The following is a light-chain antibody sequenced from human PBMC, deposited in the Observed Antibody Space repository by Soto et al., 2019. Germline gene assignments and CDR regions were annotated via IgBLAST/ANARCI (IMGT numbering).Light chain of an antibody. CDR2: DVT. J-gene: IGLJ2*01. V-gene: IGLV2-11*01. CDR1: SSDVGGYSH. Sequence: QSALTQPRSVSGSPGQSVTISCTGSSSDVGGYSHVSWFQQHPGQAPKLMIYDVTKRPSGVPDRFSGSKSGNTASLTISGRQAEDESDYYCCSFAGTYTIFGGGTQLTVL. CDR3: CSFAGTYTI.